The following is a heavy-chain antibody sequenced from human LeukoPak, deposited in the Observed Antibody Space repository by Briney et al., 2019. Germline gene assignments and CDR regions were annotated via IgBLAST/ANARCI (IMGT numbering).Heavy chain of an antibody. V-gene: IGHV3-53*04. Sequence: GGSLRLSCAASGFTVSSNYMSWVRQAPGKGLEWVSVIYSGGSTYYADSVKGRFTISRHNSKNTLYLQMNSLRAEDTAEYYCARGKGPSKGDYVWGSYRYTPYYFDYWGQGTLVTVSS. D-gene: IGHD3-16*02. J-gene: IGHJ4*02. CDR2: IYSGGST. CDR3: ARGKGPSKGDYVWGSYRYTPYYFDY. CDR1: GFTVSSNY.